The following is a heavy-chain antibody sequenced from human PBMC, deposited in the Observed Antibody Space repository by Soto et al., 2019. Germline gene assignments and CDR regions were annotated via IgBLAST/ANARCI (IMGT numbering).Heavy chain of an antibody. V-gene: IGHV1-24*01. CDR1: GYTLTELS. CDR2: FDPEDGET. D-gene: IGHD1-1*01. J-gene: IGHJ3*02. Sequence: ASVKLSCKVSGYTLTELSMHWVRQAPGKGLEWMGGFDPEDGETIYAQKFQGRVTMTEDTSTDTAYMELSSLRSEDTAVYYCATDTQQLHAFDIWGQGTMVTVSS. CDR3: ATDTQQLHAFDI.